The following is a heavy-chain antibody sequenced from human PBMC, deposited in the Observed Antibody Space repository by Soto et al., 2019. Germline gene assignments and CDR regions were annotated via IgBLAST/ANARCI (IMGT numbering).Heavy chain of an antibody. J-gene: IGHJ5*02. CDR3: ARDLVGYCSSTSCHSRVPWFDP. Sequence: ASVKVSCKASGYTFTSYGISWVRQAPGQGLEWMGWISAYNGNTNYAQKLQGRVTMTTDTSTSTAYMELRSLRSDDTAVYYCARDLVGYCSSTSCHSRVPWFDPWGQGTLVTVS. CDR1: GYTFTSYG. D-gene: IGHD2-2*01. V-gene: IGHV1-18*01. CDR2: ISAYNGNT.